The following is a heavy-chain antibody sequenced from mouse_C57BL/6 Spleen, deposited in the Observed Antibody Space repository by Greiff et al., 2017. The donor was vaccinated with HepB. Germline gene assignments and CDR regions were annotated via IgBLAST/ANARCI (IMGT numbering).Heavy chain of an antibody. CDR2: IDPNSGGT. D-gene: IGHD2-5*01. V-gene: IGHV1-72*01. CDR1: GYTFTSYW. J-gene: IGHJ1*03. CDR3: ARRYYSNYDWYFDV. Sequence: QVQLQQPGAELVKPGASVKLSCTASGYTFTSYWMHWVKQRPGRGLEWIGRIDPNSGGTKYNEKFKSKATLTVDKPSSTAYMQLSSLTSEDSAVYDCARRYYSNYDWYFDVWGTGTTVTVSS.